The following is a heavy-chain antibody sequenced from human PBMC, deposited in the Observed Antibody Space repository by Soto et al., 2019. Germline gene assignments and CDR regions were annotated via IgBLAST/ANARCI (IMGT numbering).Heavy chain of an antibody. D-gene: IGHD3-22*01. CDR1: GFTFSSYS. Sequence: GGSLRLSCAASGFTFSSYSMNWVRQAPGKGLEWVSYISSSSSTIYYADSVKGRFTISRDNAKNSLYLQMNSLRAEDTAVYYCARDKYYYDSSGYYYVRYYHYGMDVWGQGTTVTVSS. J-gene: IGHJ6*02. V-gene: IGHV3-48*01. CDR2: ISSSSSTI. CDR3: ARDKYYYDSSGYYYVRYYHYGMDV.